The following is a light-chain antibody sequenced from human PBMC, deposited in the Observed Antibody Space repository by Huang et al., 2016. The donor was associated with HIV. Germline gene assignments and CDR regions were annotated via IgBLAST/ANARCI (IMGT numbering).Light chain of an antibody. Sequence: IQVTQSPSSLSASVGDIVTITCRASQGISDSLAWYQQKPGKAPKLLLYGASSLESGLPSRFSGTGSGTDYTLTISSLQPEDVATYYCQQYYSTPFTFGQGTKLEIK. CDR1: QGISDS. V-gene: IGKV1-NL1*01. CDR2: GAS. J-gene: IGKJ2*01. CDR3: QQYYSTPFT.